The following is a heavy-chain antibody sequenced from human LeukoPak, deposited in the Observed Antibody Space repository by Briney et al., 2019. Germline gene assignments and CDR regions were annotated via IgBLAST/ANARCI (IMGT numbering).Heavy chain of an antibody. CDR1: GFTFSSYA. Sequence: GGSLRLSCPAPGFTFSSYAMTWVRQAPAKGLEWVAVISYDGSNKYYADSVKGRFTISRDNSKNTLYLQMNSLRAEDTAVYYCARGSYYYDSSAPPLDYWAREPWSPSPQ. J-gene: IGHJ4*02. CDR3: ARGSYYYDSSAPPLDY. D-gene: IGHD3-22*01. V-gene: IGHV3-30*01. CDR2: ISYDGSNK.